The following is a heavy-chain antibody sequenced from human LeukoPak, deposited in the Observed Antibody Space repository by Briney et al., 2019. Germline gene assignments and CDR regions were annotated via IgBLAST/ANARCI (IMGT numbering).Heavy chain of an antibody. Sequence: PSETLSLTCTVSGYSISSGYYWGWIRQPPGKGLEWIGSIYHSGGTYYNPSLKSRVTISVDTSKNQFSLKLNSVTAADTAVYYCARDPYYDFWSGYGPSSFDIWGQGTMVTVSS. CDR1: GYSISSGYY. CDR3: ARDPYYDFWSGYGPSSFDI. J-gene: IGHJ3*02. D-gene: IGHD3-3*01. V-gene: IGHV4-38-2*02. CDR2: IYHSGGT.